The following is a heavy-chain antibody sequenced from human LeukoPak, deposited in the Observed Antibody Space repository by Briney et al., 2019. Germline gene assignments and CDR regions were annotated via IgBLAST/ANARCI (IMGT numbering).Heavy chain of an antibody. V-gene: IGHV5-51*01. CDR2: IYPGDSDT. CDR3: ARLFPTFDTTGSYFDF. Sequence: GESLKISCKGSGYSFTSYWIGWVRQMPGKGLEWMGIIYPGDSDTRYSPSFQGQVTISADKSITTTYLQWSSLKASDTAMYYCARLFPTFDTTGSYFDFWGQGTLVTVSS. D-gene: IGHD3-9*01. CDR1: GYSFTSYW. J-gene: IGHJ4*02.